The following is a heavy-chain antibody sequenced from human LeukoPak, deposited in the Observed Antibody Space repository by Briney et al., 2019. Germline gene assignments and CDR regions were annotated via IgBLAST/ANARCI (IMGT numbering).Heavy chain of an antibody. CDR2: ISSDGSKK. Sequence: GGSLRLSCAASGFIFSNYAMHWVRQAPGKGLEWEAVISSDGSKKDHADSVKGRFTISRDNSKNTVYLQMNSLRVEDTAVYYCARGGGSGSYYNEYFDYWGQGTLVTVSS. CDR1: GFIFSNYA. J-gene: IGHJ4*02. CDR3: ARGGGSGSYYNEYFDY. V-gene: IGHV3-30*04. D-gene: IGHD3-10*01.